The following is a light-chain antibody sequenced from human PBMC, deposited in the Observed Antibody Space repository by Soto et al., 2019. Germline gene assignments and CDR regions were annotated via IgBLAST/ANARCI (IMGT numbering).Light chain of an antibody. J-gene: IGLJ1*01. CDR3: CSYAGSYPLV. Sequence: QSVLTQPRSVSGSPGQSVTISCTGTSSDVGGYNYVSWYQQHPGKAPKLMIYDVSKRPSGVPDRFSGSKSGNTASLTISGLQAEEEAEYSCCSYAGSYPLVLGTGTKVTVL. V-gene: IGLV2-11*01. CDR1: SSDVGGYNY. CDR2: DVS.